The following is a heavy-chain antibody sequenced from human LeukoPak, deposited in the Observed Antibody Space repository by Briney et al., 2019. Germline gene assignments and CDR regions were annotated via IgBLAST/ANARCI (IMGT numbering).Heavy chain of an antibody. CDR2: IYSGSSA. J-gene: IGHJ1*01. Sequence: GGSLRLSCAASGFTFSSYAMSWVRQAPGKGLEWVSVIYSGSSADYADSVKGRFTISRDNSKNTLYLLMNSLRAEDTAVYYCATGGDHPYWGPGTLVTVSS. CDR1: GFTFSSYA. CDR3: ATGGDHPY. D-gene: IGHD2-21*02. V-gene: IGHV3-23*03.